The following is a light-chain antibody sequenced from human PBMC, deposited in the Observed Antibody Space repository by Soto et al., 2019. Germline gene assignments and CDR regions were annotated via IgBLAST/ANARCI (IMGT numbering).Light chain of an antibody. CDR2: AAS. CDR1: QSVNTY. CDR3: QQGYSNPWT. J-gene: IGKJ1*01. V-gene: IGKV1-39*01. Sequence: DIQMTQSPSSLSASLGYRVPITCRASQSVNTYLHWYQQKAGQAPKLLIYAASNLQSGVPSRFSGRGSGTDFTLTVESLQPEDFATYYCQQGYSNPWTFGQGTNVDIK.